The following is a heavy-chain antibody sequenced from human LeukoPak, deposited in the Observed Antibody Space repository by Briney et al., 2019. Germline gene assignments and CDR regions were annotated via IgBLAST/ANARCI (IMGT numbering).Heavy chain of an antibody. V-gene: IGHV1-2*02. CDR3: ARDIAAAGTGVWFDP. J-gene: IGHJ5*02. CDR2: INPNSGGT. Sequence: ASVKVSCKASGYTFTGYYMHWVRQAPGQGLEWMGWINPNSGGTNYAQKFQGRVTMTRDTSTSTVYMELSSLRSEDTAVYYCARDIAAAGTGVWFDPWGQETLVTVSS. CDR1: GYTFTGYY. D-gene: IGHD6-13*01.